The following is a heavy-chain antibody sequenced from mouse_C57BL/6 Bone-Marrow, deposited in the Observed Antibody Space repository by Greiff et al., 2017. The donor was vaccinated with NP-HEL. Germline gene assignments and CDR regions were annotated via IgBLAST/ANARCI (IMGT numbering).Heavy chain of an antibody. CDR2: ISSGGSYT. D-gene: IGHD3-2*02. Sequence: EVMLVESGGDLVKPGGSLKLSCAASGFTFSSYGMSWVRQTPDKRLEWVATISSGGSYTYYPDSVKGRFTISRDNAKNTLYLQMSSLKSEDTAMYYCAREAQATPVDYWGQGTSVTVSS. V-gene: IGHV5-6*01. CDR3: AREAQATPVDY. J-gene: IGHJ4*01. CDR1: GFTFSSYG.